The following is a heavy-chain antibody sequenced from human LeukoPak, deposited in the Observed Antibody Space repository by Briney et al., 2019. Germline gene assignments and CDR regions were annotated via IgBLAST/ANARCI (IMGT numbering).Heavy chain of an antibody. CDR1: GGSFSSSSYY. J-gene: IGHJ3*02. Sequence: PSETLSLTCAVYGGSFSSSSYYWGWIRQPPGKGLEWIGSIYYSGSTYYNPSLKSRVTISVDTSKNQFSLKLSSVTAADTAVYYCVSHYNDYGDYGAFDIWGQGTMVTVSS. CDR3: VSHYNDYGDYGAFDI. V-gene: IGHV4-39*01. CDR2: IYYSGST. D-gene: IGHD4-17*01.